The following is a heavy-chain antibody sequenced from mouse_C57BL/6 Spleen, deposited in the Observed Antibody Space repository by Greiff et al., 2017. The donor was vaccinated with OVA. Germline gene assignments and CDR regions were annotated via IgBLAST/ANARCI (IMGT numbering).Heavy chain of an antibody. D-gene: IGHD1-1*01. CDR1: GYSFTDYN. Sequence: VQLQQSGPELVKPGASVKISCKASGYSFTDYNMNWVKQSNGKSLEWIGVINPNYGTTSYNQKFKGKATLTVDQSSSTAYMQFNSLTSEDSAVYSAANGYFYYGSSYIFDYWGQGTTLTVSS. J-gene: IGHJ2*01. CDR3: ANGYFYYGSSYIFDY. CDR2: INPNYGTT. V-gene: IGHV1-39*01.